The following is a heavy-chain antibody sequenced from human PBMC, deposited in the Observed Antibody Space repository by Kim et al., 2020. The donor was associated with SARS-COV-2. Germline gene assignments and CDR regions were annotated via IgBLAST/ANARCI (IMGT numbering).Heavy chain of an antibody. CDR3: ARGIHPYYYGSGSCLDY. J-gene: IGHJ4*02. Sequence: SVKVSCKASGGTFSSYAISWVRQAPGQGLEWMGGIIPIFGTANYAQKFQGRVTITADESTSTAYMELSSLRSEDTAVYYCARGIHPYYYGSGSCLDYWGQGTLVTVSS. CDR1: GGTFSSYA. CDR2: IIPIFGTA. D-gene: IGHD3-10*01. V-gene: IGHV1-69*13.